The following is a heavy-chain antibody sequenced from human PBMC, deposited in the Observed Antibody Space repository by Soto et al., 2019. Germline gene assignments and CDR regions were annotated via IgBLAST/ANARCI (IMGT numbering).Heavy chain of an antibody. Sequence: SQTRSLTFAISGDSVSSNSSAWNCISQSPSRGLEWLGRTYYRSKWYNDYAVSVKSRITINPDTSKNQFSLQLNSVTPEDTAVYYCTRSRGSSSWYYYYYGMDVWGQGTTVTVSS. V-gene: IGHV6-1*01. CDR1: GDSVSSNSSA. J-gene: IGHJ6*02. CDR2: TYYRSKWYN. CDR3: TRSRGSSSWYYYYYGMDV. D-gene: IGHD6-13*01.